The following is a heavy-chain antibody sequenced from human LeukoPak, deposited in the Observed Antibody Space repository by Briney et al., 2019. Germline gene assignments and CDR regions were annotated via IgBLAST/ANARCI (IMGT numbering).Heavy chain of an antibody. CDR2: ISGSGGST. V-gene: IGHV3-23*01. D-gene: IGHD3-22*01. Sequence: PGGSLRLSCAASGFTFSSYGMSWVRQAPGKGLEWVSGISGSGGSTYYADSVKGRFTISRDNSKNTLYLQMNSLRAEDTAVYYCAKSTTENYYDSSGYGEGLDYWGQGTLVTVSS. J-gene: IGHJ4*02. CDR1: GFTFSSYG. CDR3: AKSTTENYYDSSGYGEGLDY.